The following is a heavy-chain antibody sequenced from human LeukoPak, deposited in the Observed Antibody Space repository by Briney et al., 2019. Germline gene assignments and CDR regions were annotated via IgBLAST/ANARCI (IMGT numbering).Heavy chain of an antibody. CDR2: IYSGAST. Sequence: GGSLRLSCAASGFTVSTNYMSWVRQAPGKGLEWVSDIYSGASTYYADSVKGRFTISRDNSKNALYLQMNSLSAEDTAVYYCARFGPGPCREPGGQGTLVSVSS. V-gene: IGHV3-53*01. J-gene: IGHJ5*02. CDR1: GFTVSTNY. CDR3: ARFGPGPCREP. D-gene: IGHD1-26*01.